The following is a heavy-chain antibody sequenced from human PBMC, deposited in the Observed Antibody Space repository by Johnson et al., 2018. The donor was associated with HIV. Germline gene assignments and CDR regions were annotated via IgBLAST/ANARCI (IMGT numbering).Heavy chain of an antibody. V-gene: IGHV3-30*02. CDR1: GFTFSSYG. D-gene: IGHD2-15*01. J-gene: IGHJ3*02. Sequence: QMQLVESGGGVVQPGGSLRLSCAASGFTFSSYGMHWVRQAPGKGLEWVAFIRYDGSNKYYADSVKGRFTISRDNSKNTLYLQRNSLRAEDTAVYYCAKDHPVVAERTGAFDIWGQGTMVTVSS. CDR3: AKDHPVVAERTGAFDI. CDR2: IRYDGSNK.